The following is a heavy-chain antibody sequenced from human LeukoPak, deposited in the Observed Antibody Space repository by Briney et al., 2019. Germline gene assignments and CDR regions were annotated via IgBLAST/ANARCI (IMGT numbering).Heavy chain of an antibody. J-gene: IGHJ5*02. V-gene: IGHV4-38-2*02. CDR1: DYSISSGYY. D-gene: IGHD6-19*01. CDR2: MYHSGDT. Sequence: SETLSLTCSVSDYSISSGYYWGWIRQPPGKGLEWIGSMYHSGDTYHNPALKSRVTISVDTSKNQFSLKLSSVTAADTAVYYCARGAVAVAVFNWFDPWGQGTLVTVSS. CDR3: ARGAVAVAVFNWFDP.